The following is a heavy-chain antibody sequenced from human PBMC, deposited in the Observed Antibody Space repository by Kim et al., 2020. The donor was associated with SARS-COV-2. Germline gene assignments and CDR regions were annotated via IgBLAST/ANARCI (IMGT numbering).Heavy chain of an antibody. J-gene: IGHJ3*01. CDR3: ASDSPLLRYFDWLLTDAFEG. Sequence: GGSRRLSCEASGFNFNMYGINWVRQAPGKGLEWVSLIYSGGKSYYTESVKGRFTISRDDSTNTVILQMNSLRSDDTAVYYCASDSPLLRYFDWLLTDAFEGWRQGSMVTVSS. CDR2: IYSGGKS. D-gene: IGHD3-9*01. CDR1: GFNFNMYG. V-gene: IGHV3-23*03.